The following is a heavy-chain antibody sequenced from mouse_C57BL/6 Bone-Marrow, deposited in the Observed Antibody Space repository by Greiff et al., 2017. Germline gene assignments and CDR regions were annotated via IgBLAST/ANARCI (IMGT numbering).Heavy chain of an antibody. D-gene: IGHD2-3*01. J-gene: IGHJ4*01. Sequence: QVQLQQPGAELVKPGASVKLSCKASGYTFTSYWMHWVKQRPGQGLEWIGMIHPNSGSTNYNEKFKSKATLTVDKSSSTAYMQLSSLTSEDSAVYYCAWDGPYYAIDYGGQGTSVTVSS. CDR3: AWDGPYYAIDY. CDR2: IHPNSGST. CDR1: GYTFTSYW. V-gene: IGHV1-64*01.